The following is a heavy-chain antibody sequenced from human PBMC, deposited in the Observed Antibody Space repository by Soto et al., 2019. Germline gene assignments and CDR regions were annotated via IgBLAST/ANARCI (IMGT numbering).Heavy chain of an antibody. D-gene: IGHD3-10*01. CDR1: GVTFSNYA. CDR3: AKGSGNYYGSGTYPEFDY. CDR2: ISGAGGGT. V-gene: IGHV3-23*01. J-gene: IGHJ4*02. Sequence: PGGSLRLSCAASGVTFSNYALTWIGQSPGKGLEWVSTISGAGGGTYYADSVKGHFTISRDNSKNTLFLQMNTLRAEDTAVYYCAKGSGNYYGSGTYPEFDYWGQGTPVTVSS.